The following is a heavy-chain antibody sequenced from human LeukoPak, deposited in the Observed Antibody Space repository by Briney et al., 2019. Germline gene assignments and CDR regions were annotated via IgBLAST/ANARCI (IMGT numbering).Heavy chain of an antibody. Sequence: SGTLSLTCAVSGGSISSSNWWSWVRQPPGKGLEWIGEIYHSGSTNYNPSLKSRVTISVDKSKNQFSLKLSSATAADTAVYYCARGGDYGPYYFDYWGQGTPVTVSS. D-gene: IGHD4-17*01. J-gene: IGHJ4*02. CDR3: ARGGDYGPYYFDY. CDR2: IYHSGST. V-gene: IGHV4-4*02. CDR1: GGSISSSNW.